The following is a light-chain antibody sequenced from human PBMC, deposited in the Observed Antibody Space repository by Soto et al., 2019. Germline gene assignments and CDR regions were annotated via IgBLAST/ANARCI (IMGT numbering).Light chain of an antibody. CDR2: RAS. CDR1: QSRRSN. CDR3: PQSNRSPPT. J-gene: IGKJ4*01. V-gene: IGKV3-15*01. Sequence: EIVLTPSPATLSLSPVEGATLSCRASQSRRSNLDWYQQKPGQAPRLFSDRASTRATGSPARFRGSGSGTDFTLTISSLQPEDFATYFCPQSNRSPPTFGGGTNVEIK.